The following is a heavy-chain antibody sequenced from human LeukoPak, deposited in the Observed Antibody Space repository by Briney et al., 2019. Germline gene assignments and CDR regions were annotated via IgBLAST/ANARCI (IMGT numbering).Heavy chain of an antibody. J-gene: IGHJ5*02. CDR1: GGSISSYY. CDR2: IYTSGST. Sequence: SETLSLTCTVSGGSISSYYWSWIRQPAGKGLEWIGRIYTSGSTNYNPSLKSRVTMSVDTSKNQFSLKLSSVTAADTAVYYCARTHLWFGEFYNWFDPWGQGTLVTVSS. V-gene: IGHV4-4*07. CDR3: ARTHLWFGEFYNWFDP. D-gene: IGHD3-10*01.